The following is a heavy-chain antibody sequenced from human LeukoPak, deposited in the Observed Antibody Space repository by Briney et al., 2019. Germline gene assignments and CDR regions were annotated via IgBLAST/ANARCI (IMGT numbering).Heavy chain of an antibody. CDR2: IYYSGST. CDR1: GGSISSGGYY. Sequence: TSQTLSLTCTVSGGSISSGGYYWSWIRQHPGKGLEWIGYIYYSGSTYYNPSLKSRVTMSVDTSKNQFPLKLSSVTAADTAVYYCARDRPGGGGASDYWGQGTLVTVSS. CDR3: ARDRPGGGGASDY. J-gene: IGHJ4*02. V-gene: IGHV4-31*03. D-gene: IGHD2-15*01.